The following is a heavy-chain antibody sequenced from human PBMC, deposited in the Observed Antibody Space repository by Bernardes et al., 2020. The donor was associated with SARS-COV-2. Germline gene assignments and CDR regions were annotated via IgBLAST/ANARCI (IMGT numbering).Heavy chain of an antibody. CDR3: AREFIAAAIDY. Sequence: GGSLSLSCSSSGFSFLNYYVGWLRQAPGKGLEWVSFIYRCGTTYYADSVKGRFTISRDNSKNTLYLLMNSLRAEETAVYYCAREFIAAAIDYWGQGTLVTVSS. V-gene: IGHV3-66*01. CDR2: IYRCGTT. D-gene: IGHD6-13*01. CDR1: GFSFLNYY. J-gene: IGHJ4*02.